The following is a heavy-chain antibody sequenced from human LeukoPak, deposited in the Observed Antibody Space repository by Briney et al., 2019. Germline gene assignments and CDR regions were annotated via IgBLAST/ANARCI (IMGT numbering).Heavy chain of an antibody. CDR2: ISYDGSNK. CDR1: GFTFSSYG. D-gene: IGHD3-22*01. V-gene: IGHV3-30*18. Sequence: PGGSLRLSCAASGFTFSSYGMHWVRQAPGKGLEWVAVISYDGSNKYYADSVKGRFTISRDNSKNMLYLQMNSLRAEDTAVYYCAKDSSGYFDYWGQGTLVTVSS. CDR3: AKDSSGYFDY. J-gene: IGHJ4*02.